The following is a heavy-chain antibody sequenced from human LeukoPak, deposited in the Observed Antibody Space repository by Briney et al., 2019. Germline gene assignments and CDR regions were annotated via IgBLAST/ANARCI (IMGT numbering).Heavy chain of an antibody. CDR3: ARLSGSGSYYFDY. D-gene: IGHD3-10*01. Sequence: GESLKISCKGSGYSFNNYWIGWVRQMPGKGLEWMGITYPGDSDTRYRPSFQGQVTISADKSINTAYLQWSSLKASDTAMYYCARLSGSGSYYFDYWGQGTLVTVSS. CDR2: TYPGDSDT. CDR1: GYSFNNYW. J-gene: IGHJ4*02. V-gene: IGHV5-51*01.